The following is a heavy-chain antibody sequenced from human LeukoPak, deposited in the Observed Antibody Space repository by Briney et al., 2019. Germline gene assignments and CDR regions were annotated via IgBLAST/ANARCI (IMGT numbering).Heavy chain of an antibody. CDR1: GGSFSGYY. CDR3: ARDRRGSYRNDAFDI. Sequence: SETLSLTCAVYGGSFSGYYWSWIRQPPGKGLEWIGEINHSGSTNYNPSLKSRVTISVDTSKNQFSLKLSSVTAADTAVYYCARDRRGSYRNDAFDIWGQGTMVTVPS. V-gene: IGHV4-34*01. CDR2: INHSGST. D-gene: IGHD1-26*01. J-gene: IGHJ3*02.